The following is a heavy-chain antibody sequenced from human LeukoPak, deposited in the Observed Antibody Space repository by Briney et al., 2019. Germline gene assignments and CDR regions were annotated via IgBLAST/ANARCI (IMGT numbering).Heavy chain of an antibody. V-gene: IGHV4-59*01. Sequence: PSETLSLTCTVSGGSISSYYWSWIRQPPGKGLEWIGYIYYSGSTNYNPSLKSRVTISVDTSKNQFSLKLSSVTAADTAVYYCARLKKDYGSGSSVNWFDPWGQGTLVTVSS. CDR3: ARLKKDYGSGSSVNWFDP. CDR2: IYYSGST. J-gene: IGHJ5*02. CDR1: GGSISSYY. D-gene: IGHD3-10*01.